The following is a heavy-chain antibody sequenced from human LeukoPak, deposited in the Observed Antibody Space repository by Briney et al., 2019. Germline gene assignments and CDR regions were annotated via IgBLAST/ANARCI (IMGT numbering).Heavy chain of an antibody. V-gene: IGHV4-39*01. J-gene: IGHJ4*02. D-gene: IGHD6-6*01. CDR1: GGSISSSSYY. CDR2: IYYSGSP. Sequence: SETLSLTCTVSGGSISSSSYYWGWIRQPPGRGLVWIGSIYYSGSPYYNPSLQSRVTISVDTSKNQFSRKLSSVTAADTAGYYCAALTPVHSSSSLDYWGQGTLVTVSS. CDR3: AALTPVHSSSSLDY.